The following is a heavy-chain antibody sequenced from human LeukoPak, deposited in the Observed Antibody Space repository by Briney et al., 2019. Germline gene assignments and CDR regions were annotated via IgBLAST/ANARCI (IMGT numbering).Heavy chain of an antibody. CDR1: GFTFSRSW. V-gene: IGHV3-7*01. CDR2: IRPDGSDM. CDR3: VRGVNMTFDI. J-gene: IGHJ3*02. Sequence: QSGGSLRLSCAGSGFTFSRSWMTWVRQAPGKGLEWVASIRPDGSDMYYVDAVRGRFAISRDNAKTSVSLQMNSLRVEDTAAYFCVRGVNMTFDIWGQGTVVTVSS. D-gene: IGHD2/OR15-2a*01.